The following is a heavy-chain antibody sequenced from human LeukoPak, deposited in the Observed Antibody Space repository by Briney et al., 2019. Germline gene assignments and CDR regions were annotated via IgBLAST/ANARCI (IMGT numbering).Heavy chain of an antibody. D-gene: IGHD3-22*01. CDR2: IRSNSDGGTI. J-gene: IGHJ5*02. Sequence: EGSLRLSCATSGFTFSNAWMNWVRQAPGKGLEWVGRIRSNSDGGTIDYAAPVKGRFTLSRDDSKTTLYLQMNSLQTEDTAVYYCATDFYDSTWGQGTLVTVSS. V-gene: IGHV3-15*07. CDR1: GFTFSNAW. CDR3: ATDFYDST.